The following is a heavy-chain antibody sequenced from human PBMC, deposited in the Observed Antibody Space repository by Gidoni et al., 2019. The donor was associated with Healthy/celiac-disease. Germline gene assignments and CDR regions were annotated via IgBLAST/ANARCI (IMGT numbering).Heavy chain of an antibody. Sequence: QVRLVVSMSGVVQPGRSLRLSCTASGFTFLSYSMHGVRQAAGKGREWVEVISYDGSNKYYADAVKGRFTISRDNAKNTLYLQMNSLRAEDTDVYYCARDLRQWLASNWFDPWGQGTLVNVSS. CDR3: ARDLRQWLASNWFDP. D-gene: IGHD6-19*01. CDR2: ISYDGSNK. CDR1: GFTFLSYS. J-gene: IGHJ5*02. V-gene: IGHV3-30-3*01.